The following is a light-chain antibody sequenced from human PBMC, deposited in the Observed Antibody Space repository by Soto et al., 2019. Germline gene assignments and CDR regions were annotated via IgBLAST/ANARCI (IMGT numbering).Light chain of an antibody. V-gene: IGLV1-40*01. CDR3: QSYDSSLSGSHV. CDR1: GSNIGAAYA. J-gene: IGLJ1*01. CDR2: GNS. Sequence: QSVLPQPHSVSGAPGQRVTISCTGSGSNIGAAYAVHRYQQLPGKAPKLLIYGNSDRHSGVPDRFSGSKSGTSASLAITGLQPEDEADYYCQSYDSSLSGSHVFGSGTQLTVL.